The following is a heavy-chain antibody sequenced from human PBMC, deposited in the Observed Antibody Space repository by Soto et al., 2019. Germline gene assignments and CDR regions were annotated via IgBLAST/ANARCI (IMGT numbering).Heavy chain of an antibody. D-gene: IGHD4-17*01. CDR1: GFTFSSYG. CDR2: ISYDGSNK. V-gene: IGHV3-30*03. J-gene: IGHJ4*02. Sequence: QVQLVESGGGVVQPGRSLRLSCAASGFTFSSYGMHWVRQAPGKGLGWVAVISYDGSNKYYADSVKGRFTISRDNSKNTLYLQMNSLRAEDTAVYYCARADYGDYYFDYWGQGTLVTVSS. CDR3: ARADYGDYYFDY.